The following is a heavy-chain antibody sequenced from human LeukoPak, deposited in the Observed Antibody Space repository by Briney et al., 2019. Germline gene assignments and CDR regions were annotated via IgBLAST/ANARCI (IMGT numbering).Heavy chain of an antibody. Sequence: GESLKISCKGSGYRFTSYWIGWVRQMPGKGLEWMGIIYPGDSDTRYSPSFQGQVTISADKSISTAYLQWSSLKASDTAMYYCARRGGRYCSSTSCYYYYGMDVWGLGTTVTVSS. D-gene: IGHD2-2*01. CDR1: GYRFTSYW. J-gene: IGHJ6*02. CDR2: IYPGDSDT. CDR3: ARRGGRYCSSTSCYYYYGMDV. V-gene: IGHV5-51*01.